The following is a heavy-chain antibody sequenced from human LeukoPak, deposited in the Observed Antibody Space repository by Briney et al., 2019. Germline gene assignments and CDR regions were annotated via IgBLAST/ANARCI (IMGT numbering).Heavy chain of an antibody. Sequence: SETLSLTCAVYGGSFSGYYWSWIRQPPGKGLEWIGEINHSGSTNYNPSLKSRVTISVDTSKNQFSLKLSSVTAADTAVYYCAREAMIPYWGQGTLVTVSS. J-gene: IGHJ4*02. CDR3: AREAMIPY. V-gene: IGHV4-34*01. D-gene: IGHD3-22*01. CDR1: GGSFSGYY. CDR2: INHSGST.